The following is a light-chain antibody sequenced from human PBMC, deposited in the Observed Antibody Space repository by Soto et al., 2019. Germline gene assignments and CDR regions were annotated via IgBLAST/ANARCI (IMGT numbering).Light chain of an antibody. J-gene: IGLJ3*02. Sequence: QSALTQPASVSGSPGQSITISCTGTSNDIGGYNYVSWYQQHPGEAPKLIIYEVSNRPSGVSNRFSGSKSDNTASLTITGLQAEDEADYYCSSYAGSYILGVFGGGTKLTVL. CDR1: SNDIGGYNY. CDR3: SSYAGSYILGV. V-gene: IGLV2-14*01. CDR2: EVS.